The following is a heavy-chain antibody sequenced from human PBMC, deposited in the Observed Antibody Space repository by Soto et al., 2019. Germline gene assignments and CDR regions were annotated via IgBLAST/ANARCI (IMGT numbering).Heavy chain of an antibody. J-gene: IGHJ3*02. D-gene: IGHD4-17*01. CDR2: INHSGST. CDR1: GGSFSGYY. Sequence: PSETLSLTCAVYGGSFSGYYWSWIRQPPGKGLEWIGEINHSGSTNYNPSLKSRVTISVDTSKNQFSLKLSSVTAADTAVYYCALTTVTHHDAFDIWGQGTMVTVSS. CDR3: ALTTVTHHDAFDI. V-gene: IGHV4-34*01.